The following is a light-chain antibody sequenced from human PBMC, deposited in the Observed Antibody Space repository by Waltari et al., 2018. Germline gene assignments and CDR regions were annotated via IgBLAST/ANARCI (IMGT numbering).Light chain of an antibody. CDR1: QSVGSY. CDR2: EPS. CDR3: QQRSTWPLT. V-gene: IGKV3-11*01. J-gene: IGKJ4*01. Sequence: EIVLTQSPVTLSLSPGERATLSCRASQSVGSYLAWYQQKAGQAPRLLIYEPSNGATGIHARFSGSGSGTDFTLTISSLEPEDFAIYYCQQRSTWPLTFGGGSKVEI.